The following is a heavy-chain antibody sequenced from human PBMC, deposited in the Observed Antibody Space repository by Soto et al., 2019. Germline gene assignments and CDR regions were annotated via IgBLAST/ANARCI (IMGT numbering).Heavy chain of an antibody. V-gene: IGHV3-66*01. CDR1: GFTLISKY. J-gene: IGHJ6*02. D-gene: IGHD3-16*02. Sequence: GALRLSWAGSGFTLISKYLSLVRQAPGKGLEWVSLIQSGGRTYYADSVKGRFTISRDTSENTLHLQMDSLRAEDTAVYYCARDDVLCYCCGCHGVPLDFWGQGTTVLVSS. CDR2: IQSGGRT. CDR3: ARDDVLCYCCGCHGVPLDF.